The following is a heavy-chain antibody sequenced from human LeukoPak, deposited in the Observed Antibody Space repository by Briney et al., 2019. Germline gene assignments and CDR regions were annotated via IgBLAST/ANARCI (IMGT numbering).Heavy chain of an antibody. CDR1: GFTFSSYS. CDR3: ARWYYYDRSGYFDY. D-gene: IGHD3-22*01. CDR2: ISSSSSTI. V-gene: IGHV3-48*01. J-gene: IGHJ4*02. Sequence: PGGSLRLSCAASGFTFSSYSVNWVRQAPGKGLEWVSYISSSSSTIYYADSVKGRFTISRDNSKNTLYLQMNSLRAEDTAVYYCARWYYYDRSGYFDYWGQGTLVTVSS.